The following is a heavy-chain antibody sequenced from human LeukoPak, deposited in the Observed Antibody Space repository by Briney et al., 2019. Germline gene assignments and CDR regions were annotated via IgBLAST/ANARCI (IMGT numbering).Heavy chain of an antibody. J-gene: IGHJ4*02. Sequence: SVKVSCKASGYTFTGYYMHWVRQAPGQGLEWMGGIIPIFGTANYAQKFQGRVTITADESTSTAYMELSSLRSEDTAVYYCARDYYDSSGYYWGQGTLVTVSS. V-gene: IGHV1-69*13. CDR2: IIPIFGTA. CDR1: GYTFTGYY. D-gene: IGHD3-22*01. CDR3: ARDYYDSSGYY.